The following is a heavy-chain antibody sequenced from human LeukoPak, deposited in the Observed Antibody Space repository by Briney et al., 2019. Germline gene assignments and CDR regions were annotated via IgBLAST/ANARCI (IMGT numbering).Heavy chain of an antibody. J-gene: IGHJ4*02. CDR1: GFTFSTYT. CDR2: IASDTTYM. Sequence: GGSLRLSCEASGFTFSTYTVDWVRQAPGKGLEWVSSIASDTTYMKYADSVKGRFSVSRDNAKNSVFLEMKSLRADDTAVYFCARDYYDSSASATFDYWGRGTLVTVSS. V-gene: IGHV3-21*06. D-gene: IGHD3-22*01. CDR3: ARDYYDSSASATFDY.